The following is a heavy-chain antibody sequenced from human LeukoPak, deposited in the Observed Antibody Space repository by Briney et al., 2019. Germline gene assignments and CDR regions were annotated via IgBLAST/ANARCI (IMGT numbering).Heavy chain of an antibody. J-gene: IGHJ4*02. Sequence: PSETLCLTCTVSGGSISSTTYYWGWIRQPPGKGLEWIGSIYYSGTTYYNPSLKSRVSVSVDTSENQFSLKLTSVTAADTAVYYCARLNYGEKLFDYCGQGTLVTVSS. CDR1: GGSISSTTYY. V-gene: IGHV4-39*01. D-gene: IGHD4-17*01. CDR3: ARLNYGEKLFDY. CDR2: IYYSGTT.